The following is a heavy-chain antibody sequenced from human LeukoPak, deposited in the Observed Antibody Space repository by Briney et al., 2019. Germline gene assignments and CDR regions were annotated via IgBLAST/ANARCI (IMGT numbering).Heavy chain of an antibody. CDR3: ARSPGRIILAAAGIYYYYYMDV. D-gene: IGHD6-13*01. J-gene: IGHJ6*03. CDR2: INHSGST. CDR1: GGSFSGYY. Sequence: PSETLSLTCAVYGGSFSGYYWSWIRQPPGKGLEWIGEINHSGSTNYNPSLKSRVTISVDTSKNQFSLKLSSVTAADTAVYYCARSPGRIILAAAGIYYYYYMDVWGKGTTVTVSS. V-gene: IGHV4-34*01.